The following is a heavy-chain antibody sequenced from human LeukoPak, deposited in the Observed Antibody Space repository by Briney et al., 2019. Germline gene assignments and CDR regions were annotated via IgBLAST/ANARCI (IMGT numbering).Heavy chain of an antibody. CDR1: GGSISSYY. Sequence: SETLSLTCTVSGGSISSYYWSWIRQPPGKGLEWIGYIYYSGSTNYNPSLKSRVTISVDTSKNQFSLKLSSVTAADTAVYYCARAFVVRGVISYYYGMDVWGQGTTVIVSS. J-gene: IGHJ6*02. V-gene: IGHV4-59*01. D-gene: IGHD3-10*01. CDR2: IYYSGST. CDR3: ARAFVVRGVISYYYGMDV.